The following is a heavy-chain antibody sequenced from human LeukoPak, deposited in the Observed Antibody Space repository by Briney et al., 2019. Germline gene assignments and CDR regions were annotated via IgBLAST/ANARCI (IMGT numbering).Heavy chain of an antibody. D-gene: IGHD3-9*01. J-gene: IGHJ4*02. CDR3: ARVGGILTGYYPINY. Sequence: ASVKVSCKASGNTFSSNSMHWVRQAPGQGLEWMGIIDPSGGAPTYAQKFQGRLTMTRDTSTSTVYMELSSLRSEDTAVYYCARVGGILTGYYPINYWGQGTLVTDCS. CDR1: GNTFSSNS. V-gene: IGHV1-46*01. CDR2: IDPSGGAP.